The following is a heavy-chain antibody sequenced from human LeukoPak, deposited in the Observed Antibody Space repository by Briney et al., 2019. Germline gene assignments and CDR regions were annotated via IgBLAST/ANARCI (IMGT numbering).Heavy chain of an antibody. J-gene: IGHJ6*02. CDR1: GYTFTGYY. CDR3: ARGGYDFWSGYFLGKNYYGMDV. CDR2: INPNSGGT. Sequence: ASVKVSCEASGYTFTGYYMHWVRQAPGQGLEWMGWINPNSGGTNYAQKFQGWVTMTRDTSISTAYMELSRLRSDDTAVYYCARGGYDFWSGYFLGKNYYGMDVWGQGTTVTVSS. V-gene: IGHV1-2*04. D-gene: IGHD3-3*01.